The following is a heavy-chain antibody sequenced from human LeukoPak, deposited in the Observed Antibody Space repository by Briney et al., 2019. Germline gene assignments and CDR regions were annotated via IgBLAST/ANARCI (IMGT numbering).Heavy chain of an antibody. V-gene: IGHV1-69*04. CDR1: GGTFSSYA. CDR3: ASLYSSTAGGPNWFDP. Sequence: ASVKVSCKASGGTFSSYAISWVRQAPGQGLEWMGRIIPFFGIANYAQKFQGRVTITADKSTSTAYMELSSLRSEDTAVYYCASLYSSTAGGPNWFDPWGQGTLVTVSS. J-gene: IGHJ5*02. CDR2: IIPFFGIA. D-gene: IGHD6-13*01.